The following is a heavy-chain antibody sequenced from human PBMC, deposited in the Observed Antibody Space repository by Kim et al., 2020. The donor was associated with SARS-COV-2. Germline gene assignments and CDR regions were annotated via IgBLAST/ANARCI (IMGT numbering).Heavy chain of an antibody. Sequence: GGSLRLSCAASGFTFDDYAMHWVRQAPGKGLEWVSGISWNSGSIGYADSVKGRFTISRDNAKNSLYLQMNSLRAEDTALYYCAQSYCSSTSCYAHYWGQGTLVTVSS. D-gene: IGHD2-2*01. J-gene: IGHJ4*02. CDR2: ISWNSGSI. V-gene: IGHV3-9*01. CDR3: AQSYCSSTSCYAHY. CDR1: GFTFDDYA.